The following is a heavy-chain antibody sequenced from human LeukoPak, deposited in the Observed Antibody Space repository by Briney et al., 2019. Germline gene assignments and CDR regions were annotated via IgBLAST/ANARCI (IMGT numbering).Heavy chain of an antibody. D-gene: IGHD5-12*01. Sequence: SETLSLTCAVYGGSFSGYYWSWIRQPPGKGREWGGEINHSGSTNYNPSLKSRATISVDTSKNQFSLKLRSVTAADTAVYYCARVGRGYSGYDYGYYYYYMDVWGKGTTVTVSS. CDR2: INHSGST. V-gene: IGHV4-34*01. CDR3: ARVGRGYSGYDYGYYYYYMDV. CDR1: GGSFSGYY. J-gene: IGHJ6*03.